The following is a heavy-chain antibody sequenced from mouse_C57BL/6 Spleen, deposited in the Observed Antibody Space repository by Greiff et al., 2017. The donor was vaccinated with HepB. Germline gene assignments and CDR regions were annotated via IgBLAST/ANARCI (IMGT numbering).Heavy chain of an antibody. J-gene: IGHJ3*01. CDR3: SLYGSSYRFAY. CDR2: IYPGDGDT. D-gene: IGHD1-1*01. V-gene: IGHV1-82*01. Sequence: VQLQQSGPELVKPGASVKISCKASGYAFSSSWMNWVKQRPGKGLEWIGRIYPGDGDTNYNGKFKGKATLTADKSSSTAYMQLSSLTSEDSAVYFCSLYGSSYRFAYWGQGTLVTVSA. CDR1: GYAFSSSW.